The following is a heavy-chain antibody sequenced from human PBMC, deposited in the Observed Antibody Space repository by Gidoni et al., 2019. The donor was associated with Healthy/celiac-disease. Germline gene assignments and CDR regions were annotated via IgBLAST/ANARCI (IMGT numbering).Heavy chain of an antibody. V-gene: IGHV3-23*01. D-gene: IGHD3-16*02. CDR1: RFTFSSYA. J-gene: IGHJ4*02. CDR3: AKSKITFGGVIVIDY. Sequence: EVQLLESGGGLVQPGGSLRLSCAASRFTFSSYAMSWVRQAPGKGLEWVAAIRGSGGSTDYADSVKGRFTISRDNSKNTLYLQMNSLRAEDTAVYYCAKSKITFGGVIVIDYWGQGTLVTVSS. CDR2: IRGSGGST.